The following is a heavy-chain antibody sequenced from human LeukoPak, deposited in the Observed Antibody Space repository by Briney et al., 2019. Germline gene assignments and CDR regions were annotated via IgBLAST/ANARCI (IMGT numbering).Heavy chain of an antibody. CDR3: ARETPYGSGSYPFDY. Sequence: SETLSLTCTVSGYSISSGYYWGWIRQPPGKGLEWIGSIYHSGSTYYNPSLKSRVTISVDTSKKQFSLKLSSVTAADTAVYYCARETPYGSGSYPFDYWGQGILVTVSS. D-gene: IGHD3-10*01. CDR2: IYHSGST. V-gene: IGHV4-38-2*02. CDR1: GYSISSGYY. J-gene: IGHJ4*02.